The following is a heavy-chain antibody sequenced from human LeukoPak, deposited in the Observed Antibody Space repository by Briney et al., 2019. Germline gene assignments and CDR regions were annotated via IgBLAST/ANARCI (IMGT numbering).Heavy chain of an antibody. J-gene: IGHJ4*02. Sequence: QPGGSLRLSCAASGFTFRSFEMNWVRQAPGKGLEWVLYISTSGSTQYYADSMKGRFTISRDNAKNSLFLQMNSLRAEDTAVYYCARADYPDYWGQGTLVTVSS. CDR1: GFTFRSFE. CDR3: ARADYPDY. CDR2: ISTSGSTQ. D-gene: IGHD4/OR15-4a*01. V-gene: IGHV3-48*03.